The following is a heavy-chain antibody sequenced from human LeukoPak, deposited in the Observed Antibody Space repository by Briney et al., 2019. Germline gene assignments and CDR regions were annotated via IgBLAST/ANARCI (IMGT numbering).Heavy chain of an antibody. D-gene: IGHD3-16*02. J-gene: IGHJ5*02. CDR2: INHSGST. V-gene: IGHV4-34*01. CDR3: ARGSGIWGSYRSHRFDP. Sequence: SETLSLTCAVYGGSFSGYYWRWIGQRPGKGLEWIGEINHSGSTNYNPSLNRRVTISVDTSKNQFSLKLSSVTAADTAVYYCARGSGIWGSYRSHRFDPWGQGTLVTVSS. CDR1: GGSFSGYY.